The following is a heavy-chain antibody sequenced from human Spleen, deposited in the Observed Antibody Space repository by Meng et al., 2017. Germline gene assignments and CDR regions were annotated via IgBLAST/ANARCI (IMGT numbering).Heavy chain of an antibody. CDR1: GYTFTHFG. J-gene: IGHJ4*02. CDR3: ARVGSMGGVQLVYATAPLDY. D-gene: IGHD2-8*01. Sequence: ASVKVSCKASGYTFTHFGITWVRQAPGQGLEWMGWISAYNGNTNYAQRLQGRVTMTTDTSTSTAYMELRSLRSDDTAVYYCARVGSMGGVQLVYATAPLDYWGQGTLVTVSS. CDR2: ISAYNGNT. V-gene: IGHV1-18*01.